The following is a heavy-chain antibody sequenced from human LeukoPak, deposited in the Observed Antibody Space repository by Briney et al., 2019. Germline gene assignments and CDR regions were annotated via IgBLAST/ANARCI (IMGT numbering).Heavy chain of an antibody. J-gene: IGHJ4*02. CDR3: ARDNWGCSSTSCYEDY. D-gene: IGHD2-2*01. V-gene: IGHV3-21*01. CDR2: IGSSSSYI. Sequence: GGSLRLSCAASGFTFSSYSMNWVRQAPGKGLEWVSSIGSSSSYIYYADSVKGRFTISRDNAKNSLYLQMNSLRAEDTAVYYCARDNWGCSSTSCYEDYWGQGTLVTVSS. CDR1: GFTFSSYS.